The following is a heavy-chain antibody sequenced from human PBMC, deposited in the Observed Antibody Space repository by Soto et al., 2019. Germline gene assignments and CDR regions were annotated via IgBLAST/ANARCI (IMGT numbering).Heavy chain of an antibody. CDR1: GGSISDYY. J-gene: IGHJ4*02. V-gene: IGHV4-59*01. Sequence: QVQLQESGPGLVKPSETLSLTCTVSGGSISDYYWSWIRQPPGKGLEWIGYIYYGWNTNYNHALKSRVTISVDTSKTQFSLKLISVTAADTAVYYCARDRESYQSSCLYFDYWGPGTLVTVST. CDR2: IYYGWNT. CDR3: ARDRESYQSSCLYFDY. D-gene: IGHD3-22*01.